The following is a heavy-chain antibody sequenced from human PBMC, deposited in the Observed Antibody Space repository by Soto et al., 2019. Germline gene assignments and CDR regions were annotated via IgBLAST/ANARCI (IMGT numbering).Heavy chain of an antibody. J-gene: IGHJ3*02. CDR2: ISAYNGNT. CDR3: ARVYCSGCSCHRGIGAFDI. CDR1: GYTFTSYG. V-gene: IGHV1-18*01. D-gene: IGHD2-15*01. Sequence: ASVKVSCKASGYTFTSYGISWVRQAPGQGLEWMGWISAYNGNTNYAQKLQGRVTMTTDTSTSTAYMELRSLRSDDTAVYYCARVYCSGCSCHRGIGAFDIWGQGTMVTVSS.